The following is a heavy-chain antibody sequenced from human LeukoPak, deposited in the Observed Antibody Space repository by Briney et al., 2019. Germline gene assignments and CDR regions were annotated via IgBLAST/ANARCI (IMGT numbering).Heavy chain of an antibody. CDR1: GFPFSAYS. CDR2: IGISSGNT. D-gene: IGHD1-1*01. Sequence: GGSLRLSCAASGFPFSAYSMNWVRQAPGKGLEWISYIGISSGNTKYADSVKGRFTISGDNAKNSLCLQMNSLRVEDTAVYYCARDHNYAFDNWGQGTLVTVSS. CDR3: ARDHNYAFDN. J-gene: IGHJ4*02. V-gene: IGHV3-11*06.